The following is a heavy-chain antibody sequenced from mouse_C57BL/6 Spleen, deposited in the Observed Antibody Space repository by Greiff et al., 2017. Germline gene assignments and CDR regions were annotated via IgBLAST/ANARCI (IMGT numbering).Heavy chain of an antibody. Sequence: VQGVESGPGLVQPSQSLSITCTVSGFSLTSYGVHWVRQSPGKGLEWLGVIWRGGSTDYNAAFMSRLSITKDNSKSQVFFKMNSLQADDTAIYYCAKNLYGSSYVLYAMDYWGQGTSVTVSS. J-gene: IGHJ4*01. CDR1: GFSLTSYG. D-gene: IGHD1-1*01. CDR2: IWRGGST. V-gene: IGHV2-5*01. CDR3: AKNLYGSSYVLYAMDY.